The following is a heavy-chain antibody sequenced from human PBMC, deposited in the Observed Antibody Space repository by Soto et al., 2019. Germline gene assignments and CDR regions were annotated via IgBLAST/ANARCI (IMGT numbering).Heavy chain of an antibody. CDR3: ARDSPLPRMAIFGVITPGFDY. J-gene: IGHJ4*02. V-gene: IGHV3-7*03. CDR2: IKQDGSEK. CDR1: GFAFISYW. Sequence: PGGSLRLSCAASGFAFISYWIIWFRHAPFKWLEWVANIKQDGSEKYYVDSVKGRFTISRDNAKNSLYLQMNSLRAEDTAFYYCARDSPLPRMAIFGVITPGFDYWGQGTLVTVSS. D-gene: IGHD3-3*01.